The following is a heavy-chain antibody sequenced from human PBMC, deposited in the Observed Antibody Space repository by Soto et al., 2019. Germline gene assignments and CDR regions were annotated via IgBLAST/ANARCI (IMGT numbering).Heavy chain of an antibody. D-gene: IGHD6-6*01. Sequence: GGSLRLSCAASGFTFSSYSMNWVRQAPGKGLEWVSSISSSSSYIYYADSVKGRFTISRDNAKNSLYLQMNSLRAEDTAVYYCARKRSIAAHFDYWGQGTLVTVSS. CDR1: GFTFSSYS. V-gene: IGHV3-21*01. J-gene: IGHJ4*02. CDR3: ARKRSIAAHFDY. CDR2: ISSSSSYI.